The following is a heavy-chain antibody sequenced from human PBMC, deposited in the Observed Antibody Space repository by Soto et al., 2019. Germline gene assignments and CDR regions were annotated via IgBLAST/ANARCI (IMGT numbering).Heavy chain of an antibody. CDR1: GFTFSAHY. Sequence: EVQLVESGGGLVQPGGSLRLSCAASGFTFSAHYMDWVRQAPGKGLEWVGRTRNKANSYTTEYAASVKGRFTISRDDSESSLYLQMNSLKTEDTAVYYCASSLGYCSTTSCHHSYFDFWGQGTLVTVSS. V-gene: IGHV3-72*01. J-gene: IGHJ4*02. CDR3: ASSLGYCSTTSCHHSYFDF. D-gene: IGHD2-2*01. CDR2: TRNKANSYTT.